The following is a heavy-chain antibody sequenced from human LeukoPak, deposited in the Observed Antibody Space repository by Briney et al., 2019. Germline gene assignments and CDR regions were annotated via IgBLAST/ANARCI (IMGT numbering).Heavy chain of an antibody. CDR2: IYYSGST. CDR1: GGSISSGGYY. D-gene: IGHD2-21*02. J-gene: IGHJ3*02. V-gene: IGHV4-31*03. Sequence: SETLSLTCTVSGGSISSGGYYWSWIRQHPGKGLEWIGYIYYSGSTYYNPSLKSRVTISVDTSKNQFSLKLSSATAADTAVYYCARDCGGDCYLRFDIWGQGTMVTVSS. CDR3: ARDCGGDCYLRFDI.